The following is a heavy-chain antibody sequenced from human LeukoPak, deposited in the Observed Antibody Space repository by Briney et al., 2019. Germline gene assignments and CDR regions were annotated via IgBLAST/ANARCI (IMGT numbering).Heavy chain of an antibody. V-gene: IGHV3-30*18. J-gene: IGHJ4*02. Sequence: GGSLRLSCAASGFTFSSYGMHWVRQAPGKGLEWVAVITYDGSNKYYADSVKGRFAISRDNSKNTLYLQMNSLRAEDTAVYYCAKDFGVGATLDYWGQGTLVTVSS. CDR2: ITYDGSNK. CDR3: AKDFGVGATLDY. CDR1: GFTFSSYG. D-gene: IGHD1-26*01.